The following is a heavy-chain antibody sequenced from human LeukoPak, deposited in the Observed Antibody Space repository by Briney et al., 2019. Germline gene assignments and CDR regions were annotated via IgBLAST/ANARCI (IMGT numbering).Heavy chain of an antibody. CDR2: IYYSGST. J-gene: IGHJ3*02. CDR3: ARDRGYRSYYDSSGYYHDAFDI. V-gene: IGHV4-59*01. CDR1: GGSISSYY. D-gene: IGHD3-22*01. Sequence: SETLCLTCTVSGGSISSYYWSWIRQPPGKGLEWIGYIYYSGSTNYNPSLKSRVTISVDTSKNQFSLKLSSVTAADTAVYYCARDRGYRSYYDSSGYYHDAFDIWGQGTMVTVSS.